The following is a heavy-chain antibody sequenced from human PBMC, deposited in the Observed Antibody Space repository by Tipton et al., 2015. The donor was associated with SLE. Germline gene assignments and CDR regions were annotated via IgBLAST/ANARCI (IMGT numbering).Heavy chain of an antibody. D-gene: IGHD3-3*01. J-gene: IGHJ5*02. CDR3: ARGSPFMEWERNWFDP. CDR1: GDSFSSHC. CDR2: LYSGGNT. V-gene: IGHV4-4*07. Sequence: GLVKPSETLSLTCNVSGDSFSSHCWNWIRQPAGNGRQCIGRLYSGGNTKFDSSLKSRVTKSVDASKNQFSLKLSSVTAADTAVYYCARGSPFMEWERNWFDPWGQGTLVTVSS.